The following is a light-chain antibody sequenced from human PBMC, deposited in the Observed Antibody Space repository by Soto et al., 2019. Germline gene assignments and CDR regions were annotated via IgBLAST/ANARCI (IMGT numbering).Light chain of an antibody. Sequence: QSALTQPASVSGSPGQSITISCTGTSSDVGAYNHVSWYQQHPGKAPKLMIYDVNMRPSGVSNRFSGSKSGNTASLTISGLQAEDEADYYCSSYASSTSVVFGGGTQLTVL. J-gene: IGLJ2*01. CDR1: SSDVGAYNH. CDR2: DVN. V-gene: IGLV2-14*01. CDR3: SSYASSTSVV.